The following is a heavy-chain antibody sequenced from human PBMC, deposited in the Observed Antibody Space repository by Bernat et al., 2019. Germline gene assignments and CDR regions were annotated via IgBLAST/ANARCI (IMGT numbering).Heavy chain of an antibody. CDR1: GFTFSSYD. CDR2: ISAGGGST. D-gene: IGHD6-19*01. CDR3: AKDAPRTSGWYYFDY. Sequence: EVQLLESGGGLVQPGGSLRLSCAASGFTFSSYDINWVRQAPGKGLEWVSGISAGGGSTHYADSVKGRFNISRDNSKNTLYLQMNSLRAEDTAIYYCAKDAPRTSGWYYFDYWGQGTLVTVSS. V-gene: IGHV3-23*01. J-gene: IGHJ4*02.